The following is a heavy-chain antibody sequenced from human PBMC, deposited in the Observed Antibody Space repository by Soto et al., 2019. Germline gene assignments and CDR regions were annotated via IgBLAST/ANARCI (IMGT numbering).Heavy chain of an antibody. CDR2: ISGSGGST. V-gene: IGHV3-23*01. D-gene: IGHD5-12*01. CDR1: GFTFSSYA. CDR3: AKCRGSGYDSFDY. Sequence: VGSLRLSCAASGFTFSSYAMSWVRQAPGKGLEWVSAISGSGGSTYYADSVKGRFTISRDNSKNTLYLQMNSLRAEDTAVYYCAKCRGSGYDSFDYWGQGTLVTAPQ. J-gene: IGHJ4*02.